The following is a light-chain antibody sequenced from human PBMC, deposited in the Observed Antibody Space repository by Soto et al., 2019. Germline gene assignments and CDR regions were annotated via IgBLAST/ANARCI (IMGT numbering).Light chain of an antibody. CDR3: SSYTSSNTGV. CDR1: SSDIGHYNY. V-gene: IGLV2-14*01. CDR2: EVT. Sequence: QSALTQPASVSGSPGQSITISCTGTSSDIGHYNYVSWYQHHPGKAPKLIIYEVTNRPSGVSDRFSGSRSGNTASLTISGLQAEDEANYYCSSYTSSNTGVFGGGTQLTVL. J-gene: IGLJ3*02.